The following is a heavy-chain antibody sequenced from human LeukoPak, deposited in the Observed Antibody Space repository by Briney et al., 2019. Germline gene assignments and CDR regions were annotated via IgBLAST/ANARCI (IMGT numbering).Heavy chain of an antibody. V-gene: IGHV1-2*02. J-gene: IGHJ6*03. CDR2: INPNSGGT. Sequence: ASVKVSYKASGYTFTGYYMHWVRQAPGQGLEWMGWINPNSGGTNYAQKFQGRVTMTRDTSISTAYMELSRLRSDDTAVYYCARDIGLGEFALYYYYMDVWGKGTTVTVSS. CDR1: GYTFTGYY. CDR3: ARDIGLGEFALYYYYMDV. D-gene: IGHD3-16*01.